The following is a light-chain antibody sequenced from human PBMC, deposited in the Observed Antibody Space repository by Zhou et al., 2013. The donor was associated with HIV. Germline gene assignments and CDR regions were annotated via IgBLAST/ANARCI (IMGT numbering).Light chain of an antibody. J-gene: IGKJ4*01. CDR2: GAS. V-gene: IGKV1-5*01. CDR1: QSVSNF. CDR3: QQYNTYST. Sequence: DIQMTQSPSYLSASPGDRVTITCRTSQSVSNFFAWYQQKPGQAPNLLIHGASNLQSGVPSRFSGSGSGTQYTLSINGLQPDDSATYYCQQYNTYSTFGGGTKVEI.